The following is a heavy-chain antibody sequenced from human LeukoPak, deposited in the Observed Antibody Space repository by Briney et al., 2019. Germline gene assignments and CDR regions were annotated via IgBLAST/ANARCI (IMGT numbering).Heavy chain of an antibody. CDR1: GGSISSSY. V-gene: IGHV4-4*07. J-gene: IGHJ4*02. CDR3: ARERGYLDY. D-gene: IGHD6-13*01. Sequence: SETLSLTCTVSGGSISSSYWSWIWQPAGKGLGWIGRIYTSGSINYNPSLKSRVTMSVDTSKNQFSLKLSSVTAADTAVYHCARERGYLDYWGQGTLVTVSS. CDR2: IYTSGSI.